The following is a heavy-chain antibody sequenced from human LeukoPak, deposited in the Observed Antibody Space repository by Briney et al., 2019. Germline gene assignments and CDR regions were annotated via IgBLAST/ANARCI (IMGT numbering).Heavy chain of an antibody. Sequence: GGSLRLSCAASGFTFSSYGMHWVRQAPGKGLEWVAVISYDGSNKYYADSVKGRFTISRDNSKNTLYLQMNSLRAEDTAVYYCAYDRIREWLAYWGQGTLVTVSS. CDR2: ISYDGSNK. D-gene: IGHD3-3*01. CDR1: GFTFSSYG. CDR3: AYDRIREWLAY. V-gene: IGHV3-30*18. J-gene: IGHJ4*02.